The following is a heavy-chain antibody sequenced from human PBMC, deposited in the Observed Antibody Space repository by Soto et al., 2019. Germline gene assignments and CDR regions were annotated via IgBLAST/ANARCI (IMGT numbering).Heavy chain of an antibody. D-gene: IGHD6-13*01. J-gene: IGHJ4*02. CDR3: TTGHTEAAHERAWFDY. CDR1: GFTFSNAW. Sequence: GGSLRLSCAASGFTFSNAWMSWVRQAPGKGLEWVGRIKSKTDGGTTDYAAPVKGRFTISRDDSKNTLYLQMNSLKTEDTAVYYCTTGHTEAAHERAWFDYWGQGTLVTVSS. CDR2: IKSKTDGGTT. V-gene: IGHV3-15*01.